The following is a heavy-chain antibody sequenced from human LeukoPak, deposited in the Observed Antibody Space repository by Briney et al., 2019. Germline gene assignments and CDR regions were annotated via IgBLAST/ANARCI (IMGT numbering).Heavy chain of an antibody. CDR2: IYYSGST. Sequence: SETLSLTCTVSGGSVSSSSDYWGWIRQPPGKGLEWIGSIYYSGSTYYNPSLKSRVTISVDTSKNQFSLKLSSVTAADTAVYYCARVGDNNGVDFDYWGQGTLVTVSS. CDR1: GGSVSSSSDY. J-gene: IGHJ4*02. D-gene: IGHD3-10*01. V-gene: IGHV4-39*07. CDR3: ARVGDNNGVDFDY.